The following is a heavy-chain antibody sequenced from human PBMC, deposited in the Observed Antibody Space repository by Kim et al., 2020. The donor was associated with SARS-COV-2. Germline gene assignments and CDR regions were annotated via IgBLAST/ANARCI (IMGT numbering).Heavy chain of an antibody. Sequence: YADSGEGRVSSFRDNAKNSLFLQMNSLRAEDTAVYYCTRDNPTVADFDSWGQGTLVTISS. D-gene: IGHD4-17*01. CDR3: TRDNPTVADFDS. J-gene: IGHJ4*02. V-gene: IGHV3-48*03.